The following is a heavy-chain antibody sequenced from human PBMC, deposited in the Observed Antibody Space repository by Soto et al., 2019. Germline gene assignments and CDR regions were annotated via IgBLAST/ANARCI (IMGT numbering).Heavy chain of an antibody. CDR2: ISVSSTYI. D-gene: IGHD3-10*02. J-gene: IGHJ4*01. CDR3: ARGPGRDYVKEGDYCLDY. CDR1: GFTFSSHT. Sequence: EVQLVESGGGLVKPGESLRLSCAASGFTFSSHTMNWVRQAPGKGLEWVSAISVSSTYIYYADSVKGRFTISRDNARNPVYLQMHSLRSEDTSVYSCARGPGRDYVKEGDYCLDYWGHGTLVTVSS. V-gene: IGHV3-21*01.